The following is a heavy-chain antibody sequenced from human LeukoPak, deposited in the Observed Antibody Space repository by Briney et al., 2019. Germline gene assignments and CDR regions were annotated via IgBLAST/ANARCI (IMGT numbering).Heavy chain of an antibody. V-gene: IGHV3-7*01. D-gene: IGHD3-22*01. CDR1: GFTFSSYA. Sequence: PGGSLRLSCAASGFTFSSYAVSWVRQTPGKGLEWVANIKQDGSEKYYVDSVKGRFTISRDNAKNSLYLQMNSLRAEDTAVYYCARLYYYDPYGSYFDYWGQGTLVTVSS. CDR2: IKQDGSEK. CDR3: ARLYYYDPYGSYFDY. J-gene: IGHJ4*02.